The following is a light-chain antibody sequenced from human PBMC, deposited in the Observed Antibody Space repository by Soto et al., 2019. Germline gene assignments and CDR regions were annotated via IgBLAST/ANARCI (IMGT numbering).Light chain of an antibody. V-gene: IGKV1-39*01. Sequence: DIQMTQSPSSLSASVGDSVTITCRASQSISAYLNWYQQKPGKAPKLLIHAASRLQSGVPSRFSGSGSGTDFTLSISSLQPEYFAAYYCQQSYSTPRTFGQGTELEIK. CDR2: AAS. CDR1: QSISAY. J-gene: IGKJ2*01. CDR3: QQSYSTPRT.